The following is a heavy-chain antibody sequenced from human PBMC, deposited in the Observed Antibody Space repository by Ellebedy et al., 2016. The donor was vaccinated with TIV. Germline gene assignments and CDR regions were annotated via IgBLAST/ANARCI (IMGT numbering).Heavy chain of an antibody. CDR1: GFTVSSDY. D-gene: IGHD5/OR15-5a*01. CDR2: SHRDVDT. J-gene: IGHJ3*02. V-gene: IGHV3-66*01. CDR3: AKETFNDVDLKVWGVLDI. Sequence: GESLKISCPASGFTVSSDYMSWVRQAPGKGLEWVSVSHRDVDTNYADSVKGRFIVSRDKARNTLYLQMTGLSVEDTAVYYCAKETFNDVDLKVWGVLDIWGQGTMVTVSS.